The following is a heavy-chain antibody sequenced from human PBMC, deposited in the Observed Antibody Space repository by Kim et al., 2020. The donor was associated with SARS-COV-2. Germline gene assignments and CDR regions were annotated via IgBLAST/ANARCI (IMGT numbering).Heavy chain of an antibody. J-gene: IGHJ6*02. D-gene: IGHD3-10*01. CDR3: ARGPYGSGSYYNVGSYYYYGMDV. V-gene: IGHV3-7*05. CDR1: GFTFSSYW. Sequence: GGSLRLSCAASGFTFSSYWMSWVRQAPGKGLEWVANIKQDGSEKYYVDSVKGRFTISRDNAKNSLYLQMNSLRAEDTAVYYCARGPYGSGSYYNVGSYYYYGMDVWGQGTTVTVSS. CDR2: IKQDGSEK.